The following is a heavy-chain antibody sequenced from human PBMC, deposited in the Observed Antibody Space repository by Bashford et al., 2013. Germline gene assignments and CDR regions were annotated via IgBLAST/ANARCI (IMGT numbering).Heavy chain of an antibody. CDR1: GGSISSGGYY. Sequence: SETLSLTCTVSGGSISSGGYYWSWIRQHPGKGLEWIGYMYYSGSTYYKPSLKSRVTISVDTSKNKFSLKLSSVTAADTAVYYCARESYDGRDYYYRFDSWGQGTLVTVSS. CDR3: ARESYDGRDYYYRFDS. V-gene: IGHV4-31*03. CDR2: MYYSGST. J-gene: IGHJ4*02. D-gene: IGHD3-22*01.